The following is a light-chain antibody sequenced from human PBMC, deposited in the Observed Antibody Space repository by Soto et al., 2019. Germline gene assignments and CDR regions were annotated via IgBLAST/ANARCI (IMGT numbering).Light chain of an antibody. V-gene: IGKV1-5*01. J-gene: IGKJ1*01. CDR3: QQYNSYWT. Sequence: DIQMTQSPSTLSASVGDRVTITCRASQSISSWLAWYQQKPGKAPKLLIYDASSLESGVPSRFSDSGSGTEFTLTISSLQPDDFATYYYQQYNSYWTFGQGTKVDIK. CDR1: QSISSW. CDR2: DAS.